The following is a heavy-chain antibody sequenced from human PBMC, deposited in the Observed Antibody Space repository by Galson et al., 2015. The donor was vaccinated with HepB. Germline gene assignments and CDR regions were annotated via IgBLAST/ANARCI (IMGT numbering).Heavy chain of an antibody. CDR3: ARGQTTVTTGILKY. V-gene: IGHV4-34*01. CDR2: INHSGST. CDR1: GGSFSGYY. J-gene: IGHJ4*02. Sequence: ETLSLTCAVYGGSFSGYYWSWIRQPPGKGLEWIGEINHSGSTNYNLSLKSRVTISVDTSKNQFSLKLSSVTAADTAVYYCARGQTTVTTGILKYWGQGTLVTVSS. D-gene: IGHD4-17*01.